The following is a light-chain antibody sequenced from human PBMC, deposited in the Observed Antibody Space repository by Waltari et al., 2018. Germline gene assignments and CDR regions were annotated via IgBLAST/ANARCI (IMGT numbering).Light chain of an antibody. CDR2: GGS. Sequence: QSALTQPASVSGSPGQSITISCTGSSSDVGSYKFVSWYQQHPGKAPQLMIYGGSQRPSWGSNRFAGSKSGNTASLTIAGPRAEDEADYYCCSYAGSSPHVIFGGGTKLTVL. CDR3: CSYAGSSPHVI. V-gene: IGLV2-23*01. CDR1: SSDVGSYKF. J-gene: IGLJ2*01.